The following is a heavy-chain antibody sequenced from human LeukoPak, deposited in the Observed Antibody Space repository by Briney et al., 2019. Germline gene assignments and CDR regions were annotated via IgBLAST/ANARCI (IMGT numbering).Heavy chain of an antibody. J-gene: IGHJ4*02. CDR3: ASPRTSYRYTFDY. CDR1: VASISNYY. D-gene: IGHD5-18*01. V-gene: IGHV4-4*09. CDR2: ISTSGST. Sequence: SETLSLTCAVSVASISNYYWSWIRQAPGKGLEWIGYISTSGSTNYNPSLKSRDSISLDTSNNRFSLNLNFVTAADTAVYFCASPRTSYRYTFDYWGPGALVTVSS.